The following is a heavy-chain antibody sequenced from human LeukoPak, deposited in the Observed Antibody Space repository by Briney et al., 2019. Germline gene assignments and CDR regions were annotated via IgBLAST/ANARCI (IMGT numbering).Heavy chain of an antibody. Sequence: GGSLRLSCAASGFTFSSYWMSWVRQAPGKGLEWVPNIKQDGSEKYYVDSVKGRFTISRDNAKNSLYLQMNSLRAEDTAVYYCERARTTSGYYVDDAFDLWGQGTMVTVSS. CDR3: ERARTTSGYYVDDAFDL. J-gene: IGHJ3*01. CDR2: IKQDGSEK. V-gene: IGHV3-7*01. CDR1: GFTFSSYW. D-gene: IGHD3-22*01.